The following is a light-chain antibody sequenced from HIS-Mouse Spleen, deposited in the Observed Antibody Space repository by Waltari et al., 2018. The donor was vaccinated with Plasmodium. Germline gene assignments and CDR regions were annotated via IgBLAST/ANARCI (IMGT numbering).Light chain of an antibody. CDR1: QSVSSN. CDR2: GAS. CDR3: QQYNNWSFT. J-gene: IGKJ3*01. Sequence: ELPMTQSPAPLSVSPGGQAPLPCRASQSVSSNFAGYQQKPGQAPRLLIYGASTRATGIPARFSGSGSGTEFTLTISSLQSEDYAVYYCQQYNNWSFTFGPGTKVDIK. V-gene: IGKV3-15*01.